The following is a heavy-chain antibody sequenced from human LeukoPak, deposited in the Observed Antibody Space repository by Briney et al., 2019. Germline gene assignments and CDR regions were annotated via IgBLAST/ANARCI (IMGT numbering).Heavy chain of an antibody. V-gene: IGHV5-10-1*01. CDR1: GYSFTNYW. CDR3: ARGDFLFDF. D-gene: IGHD1-26*01. CDR2: IDPSDSYT. Sequence: HGESLRISCKGSGYSFTNYWISWVRQMPGKGLEWMGTIDPSDSYTNYSPSFQGHVTISADKPISTAYLQWSSLKASDTAMYYCARGDFLFDFWGQGTLVTVSS. J-gene: IGHJ4*02.